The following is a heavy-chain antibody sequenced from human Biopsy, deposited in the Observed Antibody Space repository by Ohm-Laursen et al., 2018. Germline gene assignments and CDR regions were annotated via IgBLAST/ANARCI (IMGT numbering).Heavy chain of an antibody. J-gene: IGHJ4*02. D-gene: IGHD6-19*01. Sequence: SLRLSCTASGFTFDDYGMHWVRQPPGKGLEWVSGIRRNSAIIDYADSVRGRFTISRDNAKNSLFLQMNSLRVEDTALYYCVKSAYSSGFWEASDYWGQGTLVTVSS. CDR3: VKSAYSSGFWEASDY. V-gene: IGHV3-9*01. CDR1: GFTFDDYG. CDR2: IRRNSAII.